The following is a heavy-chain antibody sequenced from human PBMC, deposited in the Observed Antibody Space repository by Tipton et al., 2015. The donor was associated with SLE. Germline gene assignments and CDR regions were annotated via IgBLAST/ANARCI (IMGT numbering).Heavy chain of an antibody. CDR1: GFTVSSNY. Sequence: SLRLSCAASGFTVSSNYMSWVRQAPGKGLEWVSVIYSGGSTYYADSVKGRFTISRDNSKNTLYLQMNSLRAEDTAVYYCARAGGYDFWSGYYGFDYWGQGTLVTVSS. D-gene: IGHD3-3*01. V-gene: IGHV3-53*01. J-gene: IGHJ4*02. CDR2: IYSGGST. CDR3: ARAGGYDFWSGYYGFDY.